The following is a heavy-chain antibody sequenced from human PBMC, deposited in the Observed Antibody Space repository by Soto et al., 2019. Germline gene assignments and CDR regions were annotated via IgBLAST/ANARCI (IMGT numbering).Heavy chain of an antibody. J-gene: IGHJ4*02. CDR1: GFTFSSYA. CDR3: AKDRVDSSGWPFEY. D-gene: IGHD6-19*01. CDR2: ISGSGGST. Sequence: PGGSLRLSCSASGFTFSSYAMSWVRQAPGKGLEWVSAISGSGGSTYYADSVKGRFTISRDNSKNTLYLQMNSLRAEDTAVYYCAKDRVDSSGWPFEYWGQGTLVTVSS. V-gene: IGHV3-23*01.